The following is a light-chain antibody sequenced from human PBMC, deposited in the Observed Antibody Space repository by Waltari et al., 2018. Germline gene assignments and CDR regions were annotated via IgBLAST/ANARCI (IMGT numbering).Light chain of an antibody. J-gene: IGKJ4*01. CDR3: QQRSTWPLT. CDR2: DAS. CDR1: QGVSNQ. Sequence: EIVLTQSPATLSLSPGERATLSCRASQGVSNQLAWYQQTPGQAPRLLMYDASNRATGIPARFSGSGSGTDFTLIITSLEPEDFAVYYCQQRSTWPLTFGGGTKVEIK. V-gene: IGKV3-11*01.